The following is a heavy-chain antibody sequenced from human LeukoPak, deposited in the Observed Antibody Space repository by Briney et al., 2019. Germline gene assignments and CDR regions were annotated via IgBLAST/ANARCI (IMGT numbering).Heavy chain of an antibody. J-gene: IGHJ4*02. CDR2: ISGSGGST. CDR1: GFTFSSYG. V-gene: IGHV3-23*01. Sequence: GGTLRLSCAASGFTFSSYGMSWVRQAPGKGLEWVSAISGSGGSTYYADSVKGRFTISRDNSKNTLYLQMNSLRAEDTAVYYCAKPYYDYVWGSYRCLSTFDYWGQGTLVTVSS. CDR3: AKPYYDYVWGSYRCLSTFDY. D-gene: IGHD3-16*02.